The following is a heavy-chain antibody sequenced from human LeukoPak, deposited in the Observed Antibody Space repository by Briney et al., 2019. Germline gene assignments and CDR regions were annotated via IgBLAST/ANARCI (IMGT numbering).Heavy chain of an antibody. CDR2: ISSSSTI. CDR1: GFTFSSYS. J-gene: IGHJ6*03. Sequence: GGSLRLSCAASGFTFSSYSMNWVRQAPGKGLEWVSYISSSSTIYYADSVKGRFTISRDNAKNSLYLQMNSLRAEDTAVYYCARVRLLRYYYYMDVWGKGTTVTVSS. CDR3: ARVRLLRYYYYMDV. D-gene: IGHD2-15*01. V-gene: IGHV3-48*01.